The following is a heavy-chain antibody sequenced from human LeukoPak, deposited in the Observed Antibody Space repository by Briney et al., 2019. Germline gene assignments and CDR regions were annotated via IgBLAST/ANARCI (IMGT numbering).Heavy chain of an antibody. CDR1: GFTVSSNY. V-gene: IGHV3-66*02. CDR3: AIDGVGGDNFDY. D-gene: IGHD2-21*01. CDR2: IYSGGST. J-gene: IGHJ4*02. Sequence: GGSLRLSCAASGFTVSSNYMSWVRQAPGKGLEWVSVIYSGGSTYYADSVKGRFTISRDNSKNTLYLQLNSLRAEDTAVYYCAIDGVGGDNFDYWGQEGLVTVSA.